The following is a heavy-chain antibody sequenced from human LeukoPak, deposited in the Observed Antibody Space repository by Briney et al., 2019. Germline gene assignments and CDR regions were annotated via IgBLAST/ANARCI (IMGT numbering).Heavy chain of an antibody. V-gene: IGHV1-2*02. Sequence: ASVKVSCKASGYTFTGYYMHWVRQAPGQGLEWMGWINPNSGGTNYAQKFQGRVTMTRDTSISTAYMELSRLRSDDTAVYYCARDPYSGYVLFDYWGQGTLGTVSS. CDR2: INPNSGGT. D-gene: IGHD5-12*01. CDR3: ARDPYSGYVLFDY. J-gene: IGHJ4*02. CDR1: GYTFTGYY.